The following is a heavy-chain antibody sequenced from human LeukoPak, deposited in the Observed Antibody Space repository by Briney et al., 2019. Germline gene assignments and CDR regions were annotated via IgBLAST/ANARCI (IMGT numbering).Heavy chain of an antibody. CDR1: GYSFTSYD. CDR2: MNPNSGNT. J-gene: IGHJ4*02. D-gene: IGHD6-13*01. Sequence: ASVKVSCKASGYSFTSYDINWVRQAAGQGLEWMGWMNPNSGNTGSAQKFQGRVTMTRNTSISTAYMELSNLRSEDTAVYYCARRVAAGGTCMGYWGQGTLVTVSS. CDR3: ARRVAAGGTCMGY. V-gene: IGHV1-8*01.